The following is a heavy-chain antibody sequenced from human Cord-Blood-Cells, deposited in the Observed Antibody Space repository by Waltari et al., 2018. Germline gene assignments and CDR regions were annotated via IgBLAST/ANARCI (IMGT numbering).Heavy chain of an antibody. D-gene: IGHD4-17*01. CDR1: GFTFSSYW. J-gene: IGHJ4*02. V-gene: IGHV3-7*01. CDR2: IKQDGSEK. Sequence: EVQLVESGGGLVQPGGSLRLSCAASGFTFSSYWMSWVCQAPGKGLEWVANIKQDGSEKYYVDSVKGRFTISRDNAKNSLYLQMNSLRAEDTAVYYCARDHDYGDYYFDYWGQGTLVTVSS. CDR3: ARDHDYGDYYFDY.